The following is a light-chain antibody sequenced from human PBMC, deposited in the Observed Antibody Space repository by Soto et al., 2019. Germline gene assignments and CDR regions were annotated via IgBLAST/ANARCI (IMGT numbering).Light chain of an antibody. J-gene: IGKJ1*01. CDR3: QQSYSTPVT. CDR1: QSISSY. V-gene: IGKV1-39*01. CDR2: AAS. Sequence: DIQMTQSPSSLSASVGDRVTITCRASQSISSYLNWYQQKPGKAPKLLIYAASSLQSGVPSRFSGSESGTEFPLPGRSLQPEDFATYYCQQSYSTPVTFGQGTKVQIK.